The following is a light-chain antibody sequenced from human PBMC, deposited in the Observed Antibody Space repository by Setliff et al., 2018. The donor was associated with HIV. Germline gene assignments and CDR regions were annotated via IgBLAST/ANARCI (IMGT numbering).Light chain of an antibody. V-gene: IGLV1-40*01. J-gene: IGLJ1*01. Sequence: QSALTQPPSVSGAPGQRVTISCTGSSSNIGPGFDVHWYQQFPGTAPKLLIYSFTNRPSGVPDRFSGSKSGTSASLAIAGLQAEDEADYYCQSYDSSLSGYVFGTGTKVTVL. CDR1: SSNIGPGFD. CDR3: QSYDSSLSGYV. CDR2: SFT.